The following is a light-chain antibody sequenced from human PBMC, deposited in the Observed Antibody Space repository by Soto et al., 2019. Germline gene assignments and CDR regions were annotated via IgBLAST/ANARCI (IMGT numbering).Light chain of an antibody. CDR2: DAS. CDR1: QSVSSY. V-gene: IGKV3-11*01. Sequence: ILMTQSPATLSLSPGERATLSCRASQSVSSYLAWYQQKPGQAPRLLIYDASNRATGIPARFSGSGSGTDFTLTISSLEPEDFAVYYCQQRSNWWTFGQGTKVDIK. CDR3: QQRSNWWT. J-gene: IGKJ1*01.